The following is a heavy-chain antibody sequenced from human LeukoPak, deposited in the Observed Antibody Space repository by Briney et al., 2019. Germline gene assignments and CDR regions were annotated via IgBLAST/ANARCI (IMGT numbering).Heavy chain of an antibody. D-gene: IGHD5-18*01. CDR2: ISGYNGNT. CDR3: ARGYSYGSDYYYGMDV. CDR1: GYTFTSYG. V-gene: IGHV1-18*01. Sequence: ASVKVSCKASGYTFTSYGVSWVRQAPGQGLEWMGWISGYNGNTKYAQKVQGRVTMTTDTSTGTAYMELRSLRSDDTAVYYCARGYSYGSDYYYGMDVWGQGTTVTVSS. J-gene: IGHJ6*01.